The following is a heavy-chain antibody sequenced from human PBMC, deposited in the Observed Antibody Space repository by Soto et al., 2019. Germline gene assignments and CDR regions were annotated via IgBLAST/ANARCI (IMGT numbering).Heavy chain of an antibody. Sequence: GASVKVSCKASGYTFTSYYMHWVRQAPGQGLEWMGIINPSGGSTSYAQKFQGRVTMTRDTSTSTVYMELSSLRSEDTAVYYCAREVVVVPADDGYFDYWGQGTLVTVSS. CDR3: AREVVVVPADDGYFDY. CDR2: INPSGGST. J-gene: IGHJ4*02. V-gene: IGHV1-46*01. D-gene: IGHD2-2*01. CDR1: GYTFTSYY.